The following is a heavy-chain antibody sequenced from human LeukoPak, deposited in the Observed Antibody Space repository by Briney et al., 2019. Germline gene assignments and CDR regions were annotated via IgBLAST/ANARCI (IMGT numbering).Heavy chain of an antibody. J-gene: IGHJ3*02. CDR2: IFYSGST. CDR1: GGSFSGYY. Sequence: PSETLSLTCAVYGGSFSGYYWGWIRQPPGKGLEWIGNIFYSGSTYYSPSLKSRVTISLDTSRNQFSLKLNSVTAADTAVYYCAKSNGYGLVDIWGQGTMVTVSS. CDR3: AKSNGYGLVDI. D-gene: IGHD3-10*01. V-gene: IGHV4-34*12.